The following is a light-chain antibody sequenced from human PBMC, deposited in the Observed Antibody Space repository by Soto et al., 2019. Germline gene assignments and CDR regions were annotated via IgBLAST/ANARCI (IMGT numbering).Light chain of an antibody. CDR3: QKYNSAPEA. V-gene: IGKV1-39*01. Sequence: DIQITESPSSLSASVGDRVTITCRASQSISSYLNWYQQKPGKAPKLLIYAASSLQSGVPSRFSGSGSGTDFTLTTSSLQPEDVATYYCQKYNSAPEAFGQGTRLEIK. CDR2: AAS. CDR1: QSISSY. J-gene: IGKJ5*01.